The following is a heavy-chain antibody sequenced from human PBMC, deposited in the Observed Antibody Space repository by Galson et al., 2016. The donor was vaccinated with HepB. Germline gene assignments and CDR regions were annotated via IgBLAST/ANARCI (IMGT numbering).Heavy chain of an antibody. CDR3: AKDAGVIWSGGYFDY. Sequence: SLRLSCAASGMSFSSSGMHWVRQAPGKGLEWVAVISYDGHQKYYVDPVKGRFIISRDNSKNTVYLQMNSLRAEDTAVYYCAKDAGVIWSGGYFDYWGQGTLVTVSS. D-gene: IGHD3-3*01. V-gene: IGHV3-30*18. J-gene: IGHJ4*02. CDR1: GMSFSSSG. CDR2: ISYDGHQK.